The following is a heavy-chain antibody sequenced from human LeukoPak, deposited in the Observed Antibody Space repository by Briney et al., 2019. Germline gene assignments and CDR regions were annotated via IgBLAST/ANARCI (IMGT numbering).Heavy chain of an antibody. V-gene: IGHV1-2*02. CDR2: INRNSGGR. CDR1: GYTFTGYY. CDR3: ARVQVLRFLEWFYGMDV. J-gene: IGHJ6*02. D-gene: IGHD3-3*01. Sequence: GSSVTVSCKSCGYTFTGYYMHWVGQAPGQGREGVGWINRNSGGRNYAQKFQGRVTMTRDTSISTAYMELSRLRSDDTAVYDCARVQVLRFLEWFYGMDVWGQGTTVTVSS.